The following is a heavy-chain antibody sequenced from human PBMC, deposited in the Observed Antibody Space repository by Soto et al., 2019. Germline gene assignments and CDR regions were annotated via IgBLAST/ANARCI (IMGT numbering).Heavy chain of an antibody. CDR2: IYYSGST. Sequence: QVQLQESGPGLVKPSETLSLTCTVSGGSISSYYWSWIRQPPGKGLEWIGYIYYSGSTNYNPSLKSRVTISVDTSKNQFSLKLSSVTAADTAVYYCVRGGDGYKNPNPYYFDYWGQGTLVTVSS. CDR3: VRGGDGYKNPNPYYFDY. CDR1: GGSISSYY. D-gene: IGHD5-12*01. V-gene: IGHV4-59*01. J-gene: IGHJ4*02.